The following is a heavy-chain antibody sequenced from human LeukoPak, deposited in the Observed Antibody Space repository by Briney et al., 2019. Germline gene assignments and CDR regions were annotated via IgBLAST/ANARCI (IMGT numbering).Heavy chain of an antibody. CDR1: GYSISSGYY. J-gene: IGHJ4*02. Sequence: PETLSLTCAVSGYSISSGYYWGWIRQPPGKGLEWIGSIYHSGSTYYNPSLKSRVTISVDTSKNQFSLKLSSVTAADTAVYYCARVSMVRGVILDYWGQGTLVTVSS. V-gene: IGHV4-38-2*01. CDR2: IYHSGST. CDR3: ARVSMVRGVILDY. D-gene: IGHD3-10*01.